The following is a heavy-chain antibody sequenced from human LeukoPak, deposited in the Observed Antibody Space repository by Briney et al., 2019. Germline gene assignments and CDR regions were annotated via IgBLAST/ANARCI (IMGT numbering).Heavy chain of an antibody. J-gene: IGHJ4*02. CDR1: GASIRSGDHH. D-gene: IGHD3-22*01. CDR3: ARGGGGYTLYSFDY. V-gene: IGHV4-30-4*08. Sequence: SQTVSLTCSVSGASIRSGDHHWSWLRQSPGKGLEWIGYIYFSGSRSSNPSLRSRLTISVDTSKNQFSLKLNSVTAADTALCYCARGGGGYTLYSFDYWGQGALVTVSS. CDR2: IYFSGSR.